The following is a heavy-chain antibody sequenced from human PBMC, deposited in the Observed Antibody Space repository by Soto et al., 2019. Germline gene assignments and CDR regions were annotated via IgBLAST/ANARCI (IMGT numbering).Heavy chain of an antibody. V-gene: IGHV1-2*02. CDR1: GFSFTGYY. Sequence: RASVKVSCKASGFSFTGYYIHWLRQAPGQGLEWMGWINAHSGGTEYAQKFQGRVTLTRDTSIATAYLTPTSLTSDDTALYYCAKDLTRQLAYWLDPWGQGTQVTVSS. D-gene: IGHD6-6*01. J-gene: IGHJ5*02. CDR2: INAHSGGT. CDR3: AKDLTRQLAYWLDP.